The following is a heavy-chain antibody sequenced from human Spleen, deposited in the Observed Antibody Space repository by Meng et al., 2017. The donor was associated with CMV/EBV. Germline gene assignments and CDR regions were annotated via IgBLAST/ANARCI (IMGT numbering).Heavy chain of an antibody. J-gene: IGHJ6*02. CDR1: SFIFRSFI. D-gene: IGHD6-6*01. Sequence: GESLKISCAGGSFIFRSFIIHWVRRAPGRGLEWATVVSYDGTNKYYADSVNGRFTTSRDNSRDRLYLQMNSLRVEDTAVYYCATDGSRSPYYSYGMDVWGRGTTVTVSS. V-gene: IGHV3-30*04. CDR2: VSYDGTNK. CDR3: ATDGSRSPYYSYGMDV.